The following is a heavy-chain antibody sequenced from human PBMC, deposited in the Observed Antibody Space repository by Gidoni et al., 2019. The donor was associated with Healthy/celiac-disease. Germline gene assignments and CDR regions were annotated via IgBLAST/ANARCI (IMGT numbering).Heavy chain of an antibody. Sequence: QVQLVESGGGLVKPGGSMRLSCAASEFPFSDYYMSWIRQAPGKGLEWVSYISSSGSTIYCADSVKGRFTISRDNAKNSLYLQMNSLRAEDTAVYYCASAGRYQLPDLFDYWGQGTLVTVSS. V-gene: IGHV3-11*01. CDR2: ISSSGSTI. CDR1: EFPFSDYY. D-gene: IGHD2-2*01. J-gene: IGHJ4*02. CDR3: ASAGRYQLPDLFDY.